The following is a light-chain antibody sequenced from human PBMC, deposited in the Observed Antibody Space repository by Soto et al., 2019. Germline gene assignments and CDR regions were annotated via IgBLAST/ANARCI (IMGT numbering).Light chain of an antibody. CDR2: SNN. V-gene: IGLV1-44*01. J-gene: IGLJ3*02. CDR1: RSNIGSNT. CDR3: ATWDDSLIGWV. Sequence: QSVLTQPPSASGTPGQRVTISCSGGRSNIGSNTVNWYQQLPGTAPKLLIHSNNQRPSGVPDRFSGSKSGTSASLAVSGLQSEDGADYYCATWDDSLIGWVFGGGTKLTVI.